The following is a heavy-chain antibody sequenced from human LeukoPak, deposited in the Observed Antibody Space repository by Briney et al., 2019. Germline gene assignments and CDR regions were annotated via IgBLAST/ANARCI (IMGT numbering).Heavy chain of an antibody. V-gene: IGHV3-21*01. J-gene: IGHJ6*04. CDR3: AELGITMIGGV. Sequence: GGSLRLSCAASGLTFSSYEMNWVRQAPGKGLEWVSSISSSSSYIYYADSVKGRFTISRDNAKNSLYLQVNSLRAEDTAVYYCAELGITMIGGVWGKGTTVTISS. CDR2: ISSSSSYI. CDR1: GLTFSSYE. D-gene: IGHD3-10*02.